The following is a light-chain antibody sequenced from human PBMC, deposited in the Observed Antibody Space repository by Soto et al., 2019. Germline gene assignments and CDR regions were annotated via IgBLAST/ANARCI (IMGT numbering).Light chain of an antibody. CDR1: QSVSSIY. V-gene: IGKV3-20*01. Sequence: EIVLTQSPGTLSLSPGERATLSCRTSQSVSSIYLAWYQQKPGQAPRLLIYGASSRATGIPDRFSGSGSGTDFTLTISRLEPEDSAVYYCQQYGSSPWTFGQGTKVEIK. CDR3: QQYGSSPWT. CDR2: GAS. J-gene: IGKJ1*01.